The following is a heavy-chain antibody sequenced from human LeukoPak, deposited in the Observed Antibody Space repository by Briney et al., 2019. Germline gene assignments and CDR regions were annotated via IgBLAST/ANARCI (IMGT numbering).Heavy chain of an antibody. V-gene: IGHV4-34*01. Sequence: PSETLSLTCAVYGGSFSGYYWSWIRQPPGKGLEWIGEINHSGSTNYNSSLKSRVTISVDTSKNQFSLKLSSVTAADTAVYYCARALARRYCTNGVCYGMYFDYWGQGTLVTVSS. D-gene: IGHD2-8*01. CDR2: INHSGST. J-gene: IGHJ4*02. CDR1: GGSFSGYY. CDR3: ARALARRYCTNGVCYGMYFDY.